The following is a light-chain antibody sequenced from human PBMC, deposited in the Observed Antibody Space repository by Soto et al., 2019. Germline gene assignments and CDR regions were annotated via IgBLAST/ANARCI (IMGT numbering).Light chain of an antibody. CDR3: LQYETYGT. V-gene: IGKV1-5*03. CDR1: QTISDW. CDR2: KAS. Sequence: DIEMTRSPSTLSASIGDRVTNTCRASQTISDWLAWHQQKPGKAPKLLIYKASCLESGVPSRFNGSGSGTEFTLTISILQPDDFATYYCLQYETYGTFGQGTKVDIK. J-gene: IGKJ1*01.